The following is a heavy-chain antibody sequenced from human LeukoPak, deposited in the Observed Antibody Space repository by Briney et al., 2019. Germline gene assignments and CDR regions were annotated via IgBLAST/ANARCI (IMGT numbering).Heavy chain of an antibody. Sequence: SETLSLTCTVSARSLSSRSYYWGWLRQPPGKGLEGFGSIYYSGSTYYNPSLKSRVTISVDTSKNQFSLKLSSVTAADTAVYYCARLEYYDILTNWFDPWGQGTLVTVSS. V-gene: IGHV4-39*01. CDR2: IYYSGST. CDR3: ARLEYYDILTNWFDP. CDR1: ARSLSSRSYY. D-gene: IGHD3-9*01. J-gene: IGHJ5*02.